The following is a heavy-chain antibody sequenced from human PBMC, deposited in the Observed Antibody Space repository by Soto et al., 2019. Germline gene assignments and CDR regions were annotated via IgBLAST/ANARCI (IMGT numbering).Heavy chain of an antibody. V-gene: IGHV3-30-3*01. J-gene: IGHJ4*02. CDR3: ARFNDYGDYFRY. CDR2: ISYDGSNK. D-gene: IGHD4-17*01. Sequence: QVQLVESGGGVVQPGRSLRLSCAASGFTFSSYAMHWVRQAPGKGLEWVAVISYDGSNKYYADSVKGRFTISRDNSKSTLYLQINSLRAEDTAVYYCARFNDYGDYFRYWGQGTLVTVSS. CDR1: GFTFSSYA.